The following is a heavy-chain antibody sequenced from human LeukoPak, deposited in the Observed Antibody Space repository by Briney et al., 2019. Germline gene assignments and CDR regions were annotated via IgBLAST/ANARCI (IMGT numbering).Heavy chain of an antibody. CDR3: ATAGIRVVLWFGEYDAFDI. D-gene: IGHD3-10*01. J-gene: IGHJ3*02. CDR1: GFTFSSYA. V-gene: IGHV3-23*01. CDR2: ISGSGGST. Sequence: GGSLRLSCAASGFTFSSYAMSWVRQAPGKGLEWVSAISGSGGSTYYADSVKGRFTISRDNSKNTLYLQMNSLRAEATAVYYCATAGIRVVLWFGEYDAFDIWGQGTMVTVSS.